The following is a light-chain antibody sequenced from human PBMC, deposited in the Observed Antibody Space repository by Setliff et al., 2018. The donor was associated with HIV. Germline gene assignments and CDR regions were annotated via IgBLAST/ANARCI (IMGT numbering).Light chain of an antibody. Sequence: QSALTQPRSVSGSPGQSVTFSCTGSSSDVGAYSFVSWYQQHPGKAPKLIIYDVYRRPSGVPDRFSGSKSGDTASLTISGLQSEDEADYYCCSYAGTDTDIFGSGTKATVL. CDR1: SSDVGAYSF. CDR2: DVY. CDR3: CSYAGTDTDI. V-gene: IGLV2-11*01. J-gene: IGLJ1*01.